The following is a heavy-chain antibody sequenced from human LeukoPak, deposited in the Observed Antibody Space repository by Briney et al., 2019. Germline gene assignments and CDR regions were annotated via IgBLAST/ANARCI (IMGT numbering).Heavy chain of an antibody. J-gene: IGHJ4*02. CDR3: ARHDGQWELPDYFDY. V-gene: IGHV5-51*06. CDR1: GYSFTSYW. CDR2: IYPGDSEA. Sequence: GESLKISCKGSGYSFTSYWIGWVRQMPGKGLEWMGIIYPGDSEARYSPSFQGQVTISADKSISTAYLQWSSLKASDTAMYYCARHDGQWELPDYFDYCGQGTLVTVSS. D-gene: IGHD1-26*01.